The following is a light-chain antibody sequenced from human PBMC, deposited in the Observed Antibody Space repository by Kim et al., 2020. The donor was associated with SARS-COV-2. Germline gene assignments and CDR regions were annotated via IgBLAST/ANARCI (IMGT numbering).Light chain of an antibody. J-gene: IGLJ1*01. CDR3: SSYITRTGLYV. CDR2: DVT. Sequence: SITLSCAGTTNDVSGSIYVFWYQQHPCKAPKLVIFDVTNRPSGVSNRFSGSKSGNTASLTISGLQAADEADYYCSSYITRTGLYVFGAGTKVTVL. V-gene: IGLV2-14*03. CDR1: TNDVSGSIY.